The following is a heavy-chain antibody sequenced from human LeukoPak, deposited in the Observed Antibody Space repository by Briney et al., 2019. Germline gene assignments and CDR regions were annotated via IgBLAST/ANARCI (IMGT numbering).Heavy chain of an antibody. CDR3: ARDPNYYDSSGYYDY. CDR2: ISSSGRTM. CDR1: GFTFSSYE. Sequence: GGSLRLSCAASGFTFSSYEMNWVRQAPGKGLEWVSYISSSGRTMYYADSVKGRFTISRDNAKNSLYLQMNSLRAEDTAVYYCARDPNYYDSSGYYDYWGQGTLVTVSS. D-gene: IGHD3-22*01. J-gene: IGHJ4*02. V-gene: IGHV3-48*03.